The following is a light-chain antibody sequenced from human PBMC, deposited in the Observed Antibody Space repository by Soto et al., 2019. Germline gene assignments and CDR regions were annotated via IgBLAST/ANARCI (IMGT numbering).Light chain of an antibody. CDR1: QTISSW. Sequence: DIRLTQSASTLSGSFGDRVTITCRASQTISSWLAWYQQKTGKAPKLLIYKASTLKSGVPSRFSGSGYGTEFNLTISSLQSEDFAVYYCQQYDYWPRTFGQGTKVDIK. CDR3: QQYDYWPRT. J-gene: IGKJ1*01. V-gene: IGKV1-5*03. CDR2: KAS.